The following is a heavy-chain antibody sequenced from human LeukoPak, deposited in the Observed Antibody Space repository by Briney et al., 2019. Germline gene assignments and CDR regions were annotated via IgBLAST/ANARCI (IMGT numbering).Heavy chain of an antibody. CDR2: ISGSGNRT. Sequence: GGSLRLSCAASGFTFSSYAMSWVRQAPGKGLEWVSSISGSGNRTYYADSVKGRFTISRDNSKNTLFLQMNSLRAEDTAVYYCARGIYYYDSSGYYYDAFDIWGQGTMVTVSS. D-gene: IGHD3-22*01. J-gene: IGHJ3*02. CDR3: ARGIYYYDSSGYYYDAFDI. CDR1: GFTFSSYA. V-gene: IGHV3-23*01.